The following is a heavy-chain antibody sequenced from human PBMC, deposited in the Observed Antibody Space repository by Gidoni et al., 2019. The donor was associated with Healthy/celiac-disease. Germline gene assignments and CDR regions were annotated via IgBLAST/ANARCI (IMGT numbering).Heavy chain of an antibody. V-gene: IGHV3-11*01. CDR1: GFTFSDYY. CDR3: ARAYLVDPPRDY. D-gene: IGHD5-12*01. CDR2: ISSSGSTI. Sequence: QVQLVEAGGGWGKPGGSLRPSWAAPGFTFSDYYMSWIRQAPGKGLEWVSYISSSGSTIYYADSVKGRFTISRDNAKNSLYLQMNSLRAEDTAVYYCARAYLVDPPRDYWGQGTLVTVSS. J-gene: IGHJ4*02.